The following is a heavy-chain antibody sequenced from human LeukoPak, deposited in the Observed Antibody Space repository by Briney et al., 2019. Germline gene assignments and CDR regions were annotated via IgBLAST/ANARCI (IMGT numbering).Heavy chain of an antibody. J-gene: IGHJ4*02. CDR3: ARDYGGDAGLDS. D-gene: IGHD4-23*01. CDR1: GFTFSSFG. CDR2: IWSDDRNK. Sequence: GGSLRLSCAASGFTFSSFGMHWVRQAPGKGLEWVALIWSDDRNKYYADSVMGQFTISRDNSKNTLYLQMNSLRAEDTAVYYCARDYGGDAGLDSWGQGTLVTVSS. V-gene: IGHV3-33*01.